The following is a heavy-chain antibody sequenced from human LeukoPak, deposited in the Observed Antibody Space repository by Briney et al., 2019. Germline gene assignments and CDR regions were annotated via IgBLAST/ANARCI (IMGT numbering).Heavy chain of an antibody. V-gene: IGHV5-51*01. J-gene: IGHJ2*01. CDR2: IHPGDSHT. Sequence: PGESLKISCKGSGYSFTDNWITWVRQMPGKGLEWMGIIHPGDSHTWYSPSFQGQVTISADKSISMAYLQWSSLKASDTAMYFCARQPGMTAKSWYFDLWGRGTLVTVSS. D-gene: IGHD2-2*01. CDR1: GYSFTDNW. CDR3: ARQPGMTAKSWYFDL.